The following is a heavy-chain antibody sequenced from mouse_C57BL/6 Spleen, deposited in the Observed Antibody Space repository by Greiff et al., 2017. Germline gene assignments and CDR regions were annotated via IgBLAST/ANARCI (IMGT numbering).Heavy chain of an antibody. CDR3: ARWYYGYFDY. CDR2: IYPGSGNT. V-gene: IGHV1-66*01. CDR1: GYSFTSYY. D-gene: IGHD1-1*01. J-gene: IGHJ2*01. Sequence: VKLVESGPELVKPGASVKISCKASGYSFTSYYIHWVKQRPGQGLEWIGWIYPGSGNTKYNEKFKGKATLTADTSSSTAYMQLSSLTSEDSAVYYCARWYYGYFDYWGQGTTLTVSS.